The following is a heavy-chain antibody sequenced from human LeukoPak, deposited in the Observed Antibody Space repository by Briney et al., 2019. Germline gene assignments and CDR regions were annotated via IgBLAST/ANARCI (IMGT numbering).Heavy chain of an antibody. CDR3: ARGYCSSTSCPRHFDY. V-gene: IGHV4-34*01. D-gene: IGHD2-2*01. J-gene: IGHJ4*02. CDR2: INHSGST. Sequence: SETLSLTCAVYGGSFSGYYWRWIRQPPGKGREWIGEINHSGSTNYNPSLKSRVTISVDTSKNQFSLKLSSVTAADTAVYYCARGYCSSTSCPRHFDYWGQGTLVTVSS. CDR1: GGSFSGYY.